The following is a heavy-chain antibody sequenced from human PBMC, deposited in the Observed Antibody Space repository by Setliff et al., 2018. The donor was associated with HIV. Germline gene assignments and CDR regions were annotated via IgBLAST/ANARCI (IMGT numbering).Heavy chain of an antibody. CDR1: GGTFSTYA. J-gene: IGHJ3*02. D-gene: IGHD2-21*01. Sequence: SVKVSCKASGGTFSTYAIGWVRQAPGQGLEWLGGITPPFDSTKYAQKFQGRVTITADESASTAYMELSSLRSEDTAVYYCARLTYCGGDCYSTGASDIWGQGTMVTVSS. CDR2: ITPPFDST. CDR3: ARLTYCGGDCYSTGASDI. V-gene: IGHV1-69*13.